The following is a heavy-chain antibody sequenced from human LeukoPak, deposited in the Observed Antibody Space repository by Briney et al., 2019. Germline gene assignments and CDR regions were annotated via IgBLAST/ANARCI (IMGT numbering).Heavy chain of an antibody. CDR2: ISWNSGSI. V-gene: IGHV3-9*01. J-gene: IGHJ3*02. Sequence: PGGSLRLSCAASGFTFDDYAMHWVRQAPGKGLEWVSGISWNSGSIGYADSVKGRFTISRDNAKNSLYLQMNSLRAEDTAVYYCARAGGYVYNDAFDIWGQGTMVTVSS. CDR3: ARAGGYVYNDAFDI. D-gene: IGHD6-25*01. CDR1: GFTFDDYA.